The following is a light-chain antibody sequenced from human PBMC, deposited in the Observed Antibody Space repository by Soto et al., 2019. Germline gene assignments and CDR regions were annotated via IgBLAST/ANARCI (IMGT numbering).Light chain of an antibody. CDR1: ASDIGRSI. V-gene: IGLV1-44*01. CDR2: SSN. CDR3: QSYDPSLSAVV. J-gene: IGLJ2*01. Sequence: QSVLTQPPSASGTPGQGVSISCSGSASDIGRSIVSWYQQLPGTAPKLLIYSSNLRPSGVPDRFSGSKSGTSASLAISGLQSEDEAHYYCQSYDPSLSAVVFGGGTKLTVL.